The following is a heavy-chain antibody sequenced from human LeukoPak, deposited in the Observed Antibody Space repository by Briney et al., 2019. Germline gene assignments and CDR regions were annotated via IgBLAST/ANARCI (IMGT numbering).Heavy chain of an antibody. D-gene: IGHD5-24*01. CDR2: ISSSSYI. V-gene: IGHV3-69-1*01. CDR3: ARDAKGHGCPDY. Sequence: GGSLRLSCVASGFAFSDYNVHWVRQAPGKGLEWVSFISSSSYIYYAESVKGRFTISRDNAKNSLYLQMDSPTVDDTAVYYCARDAKGHGCPDYWGQGTLVTVSS. CDR1: GFAFSDYN. J-gene: IGHJ4*02.